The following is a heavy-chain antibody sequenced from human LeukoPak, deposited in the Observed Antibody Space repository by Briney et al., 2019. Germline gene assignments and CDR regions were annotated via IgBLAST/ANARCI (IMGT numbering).Heavy chain of an antibody. D-gene: IGHD1-26*01. CDR3: ARDLRGGSYFDY. CDR1: GFTFSSYS. V-gene: IGHV3-21*01. Sequence: GGSLRLSCAASGFTFSSYSMNWVRQAPGKGLEWVSSISSSSSYIYYADSVKGRFTISRDNAKNSLYLQMNSLRAEDTAVYYCARDLRGGSYFDYWGQGTLVTVSS. J-gene: IGHJ4*02. CDR2: ISSSSSYI.